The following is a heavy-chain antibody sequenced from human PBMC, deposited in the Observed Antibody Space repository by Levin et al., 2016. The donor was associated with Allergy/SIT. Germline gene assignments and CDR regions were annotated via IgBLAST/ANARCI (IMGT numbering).Heavy chain of an antibody. CDR1: GFSLSTSGMC. V-gene: IGHV2-70*11. D-gene: IGHD3-10*01. Sequence: SGPTLVKPTQTLTLTCTFSGFSLSTSGMCVSWIRQPPGKALEWLARIDWDDDKYYSTSLKTRLTISKDTSKNQVVLTMTNMDPVDTATYYCARDYYGSGSYYIPDYYYYGMDVWGQGTTVTVSS. CDR2: IDWDDDK. CDR3: ARDYYGSGSYYIPDYYYYGMDV. J-gene: IGHJ6*02.